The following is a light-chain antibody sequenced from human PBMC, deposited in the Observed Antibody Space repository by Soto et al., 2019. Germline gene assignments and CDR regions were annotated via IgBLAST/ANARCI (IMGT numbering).Light chain of an antibody. Sequence: QSVLTQPPSVSGAPGQRVTISCIGSRSNIGAGYDVHWYQQLPGTAPKLLVSGDTNRPSGVPDRFSGSKSGTSASLAITALQAEDEADYYCQSFDSNLSGWVFGEGTKLTVL. CDR1: RSNIGAGYD. CDR2: GDT. V-gene: IGLV1-40*01. J-gene: IGLJ3*02. CDR3: QSFDSNLSGWV.